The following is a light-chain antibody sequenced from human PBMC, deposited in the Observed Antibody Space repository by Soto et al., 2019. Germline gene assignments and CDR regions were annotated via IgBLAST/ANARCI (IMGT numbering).Light chain of an antibody. J-gene: IGKJ1*01. CDR1: QRVSTS. V-gene: IGKV1-39*01. CDR3: QQRYKRPPT. Sequence: GERFTIACRARQRVSTSLAWYQQKPGKVPNLLIYAASSLQTGVPSRFSGSGSGTDFTLTISSLQPEEFATDYSQQRYKRPPTSGPVTKVDI. CDR2: AAS.